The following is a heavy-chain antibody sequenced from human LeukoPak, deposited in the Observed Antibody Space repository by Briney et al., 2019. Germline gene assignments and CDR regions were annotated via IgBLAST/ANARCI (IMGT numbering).Heavy chain of an antibody. CDR3: ARDVQYPFDP. CDR2: IAYDGTNI. V-gene: IGHV3-30-3*01. J-gene: IGHJ5*02. CDR1: QFTFNNFP. Sequence: GRSLRLSCAASQFTFNNFPMHWVRQAPGKGLEWVATIAYDGTNIFYADSVRGRFTISRDNSKSALFLEMNSLRGEDTAVYYCARDVQYPFDPWGQGTLVTVSS. D-gene: IGHD2-2*01.